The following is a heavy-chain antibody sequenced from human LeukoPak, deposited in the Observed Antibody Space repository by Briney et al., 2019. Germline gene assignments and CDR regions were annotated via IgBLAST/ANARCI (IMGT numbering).Heavy chain of an antibody. CDR2: IYYSGST. V-gene: IGHV4-59*01. CDR1: GGSISSYY. J-gene: IGHJ6*02. Sequence: SETLSLTCTVSGGSISSYYWSWIRQPPGKGLEWIGYIYYSGSTNYNPSLKSRVTISVDTSKNQFSLKLSSVTAADTAVYYCARVTPYSGCGMDVWGQGTTVTVSS. D-gene: IGHD2-15*01. CDR3: ARVTPYSGCGMDV.